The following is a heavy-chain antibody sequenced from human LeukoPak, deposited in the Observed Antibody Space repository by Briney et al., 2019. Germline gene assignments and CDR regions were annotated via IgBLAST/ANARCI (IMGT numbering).Heavy chain of an antibody. Sequence: ASVKVSCKASGYTFTSYGISWVRQAPGQGLEWMGGIIPIFGTANYAQKFQGRVTITTDESTSTAYMELSSLRSEDTAVYYCARDRYILTGYYSSGFDPWGQGTLVTVSS. D-gene: IGHD3-9*01. V-gene: IGHV1-69*05. J-gene: IGHJ5*02. CDR3: ARDRYILTGYYSSGFDP. CDR2: IIPIFGTA. CDR1: GYTFTSYG.